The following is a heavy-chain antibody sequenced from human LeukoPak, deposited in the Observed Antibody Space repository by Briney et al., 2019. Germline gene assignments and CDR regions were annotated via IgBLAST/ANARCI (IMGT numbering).Heavy chain of an antibody. V-gene: IGHV4-61*09. CDR2: IYTNGRT. D-gene: IGHD2-15*01. CDR1: GGSLDTGSYY. J-gene: IGHJ4*02. Sequence: SETLSLTCTVSGGSLDTGSYYWSWIRQPAGKGLEWIGHIYTNGRTNYNPSLKSRATISVDTSKSQFSLNLSSVTAADTAVYYCARDHPRLGSGIRIIWGQGTLVTVSS. CDR3: ARDHPRLGSGIRII.